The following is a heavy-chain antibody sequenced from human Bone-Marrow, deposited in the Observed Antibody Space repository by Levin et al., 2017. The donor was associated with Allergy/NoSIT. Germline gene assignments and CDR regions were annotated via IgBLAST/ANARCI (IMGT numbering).Heavy chain of an antibody. D-gene: IGHD3-22*01. J-gene: IGHJ6*02. CDR3: ARALAKEYYYERSGNSPDYYGMDV. CDR1: RFSFVTYA. V-gene: IGHV3-23*01. CDR2: ISGNGDKT. Sequence: HGESLKISCAASRFSFVTYAMSWVRQTPGKGLEWVSVISGNGDKTDYADSVKGRITISRDNAKNTLYLQMNSLSASHTAVYYCARALAKEYYYERSGNSPDYYGMDVWGQGTTVTVSS.